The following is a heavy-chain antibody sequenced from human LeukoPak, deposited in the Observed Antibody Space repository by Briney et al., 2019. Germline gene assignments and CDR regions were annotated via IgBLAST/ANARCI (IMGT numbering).Heavy chain of an antibody. CDR2: IYYSGST. J-gene: IGHJ3*02. Sequence: PSQTLSLTCTVSGGSISSGDYYWSWMRQPPGKGLEWIGYIYYSGSTYYNPSLKSRVTISVDTSKNQFSLKLSSVTAADTAVYYCARKRYSYGNDAFDIWGQGTMVTVSS. V-gene: IGHV4-30-4*01. CDR3: ARKRYSYGNDAFDI. CDR1: GGSISSGDYY. D-gene: IGHD5-18*01.